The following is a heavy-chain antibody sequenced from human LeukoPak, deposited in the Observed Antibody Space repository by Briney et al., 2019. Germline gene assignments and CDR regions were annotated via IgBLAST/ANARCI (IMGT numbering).Heavy chain of an antibody. V-gene: IGHV1-46*01. Sequence: APVKVSCKASGYTFTSYYMHWVRQAPGQGLEWMAIINPSGGSTRYAQKFQGRVTMTRDTSTNTVYMELSSLRSEDTAVYYCARDPRPSYDSSDYYYPGDYWGQGTLVTVSS. D-gene: IGHD3-22*01. CDR3: ARDPRPSYDSSDYYYPGDY. CDR2: INPSGGST. J-gene: IGHJ4*02. CDR1: GYTFTSYY.